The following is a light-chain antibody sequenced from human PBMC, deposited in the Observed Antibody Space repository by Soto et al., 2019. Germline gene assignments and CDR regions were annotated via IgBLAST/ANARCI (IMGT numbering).Light chain of an antibody. CDR1: ISDVGGYNF. V-gene: IGLV2-8*01. Sequence: QSVLTQPPSASGSPGQSVTISCTGTISDVGGYNFVSWYQQHPGKAPKLMIYEVSKRPSGVPDRFSGSKSGNTASLTVSGLQAEDEADYYCSSDAGSGTYVFGTGTKVTVL. J-gene: IGLJ1*01. CDR3: SSDAGSGTYV. CDR2: EVS.